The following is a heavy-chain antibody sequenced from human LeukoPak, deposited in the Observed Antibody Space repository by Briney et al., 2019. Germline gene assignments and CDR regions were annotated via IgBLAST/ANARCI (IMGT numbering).Heavy chain of an antibody. CDR2: ISSSGSTI. CDR3: ARDRRLIDSPFDY. D-gene: IGHD3-22*01. Sequence: GGSLRLSCAASGFTFSDYYMSWIRQAPGKGLEWVSYISSSGSTIYYADSVKGRFTISGDNAKNSLYLQMNSLRAEDTAVYYCARDRRLIDSPFDYWGQGTLVTVSS. CDR1: GFTFSDYY. J-gene: IGHJ4*02. V-gene: IGHV3-11*01.